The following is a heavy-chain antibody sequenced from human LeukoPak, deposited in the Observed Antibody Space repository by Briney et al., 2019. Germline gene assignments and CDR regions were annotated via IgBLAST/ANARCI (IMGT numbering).Heavy chain of an antibody. J-gene: IGHJ4*02. CDR2: IRYDGTKT. V-gene: IGHV3-30*02. Sequence: GGSLRLSCAASGFDLSRNGMHWVRQAPGKGLEWVSFIRYDGTKTFYGDSVTGRFTISRDNSKNTLYLQMNSLGAEDTSVYYCAKDERGDETYYDYVWGSYRPSPGDYWGQGTLVTVSS. D-gene: IGHD3-16*02. CDR1: GFDLSRNG. CDR3: AKDERGDETYYDYVWGSYRPSPGDY.